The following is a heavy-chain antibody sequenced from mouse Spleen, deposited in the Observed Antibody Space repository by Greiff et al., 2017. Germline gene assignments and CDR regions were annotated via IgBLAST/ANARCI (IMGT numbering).Heavy chain of an antibody. J-gene: IGHJ1*01. Sequence: EVMLVESGGGLVQPGGSRKLSCAASGFTFSSFGMHWVRQAPEKGLEWVAYISSGSSTIYYADTVKGRFTISRDNPKNTLFLQMTSLRSEDTAMYYCARRYDYDGYFDVWGAGTTVTVSS. CDR1: GFTFSSFG. CDR2: ISSGSSTI. D-gene: IGHD2-4*01. CDR3: ARRYDYDGYFDV. V-gene: IGHV5-17*02.